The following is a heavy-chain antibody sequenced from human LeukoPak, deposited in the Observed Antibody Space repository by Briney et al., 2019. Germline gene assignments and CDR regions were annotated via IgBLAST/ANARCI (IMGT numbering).Heavy chain of an antibody. CDR2: FDPEDGET. CDR1: GYTLTELS. D-gene: IGHD3-10*01. J-gene: IGHJ4*02. V-gene: IGHV1-24*01. Sequence: AAVKVSCKVSGYTLTELSMHWVRQAPGKGLEWMGGFDPEDGETIYAQKFQGRVTMTEDTSTDTAYMELSSLRSEDTAAYYCATDLYGSGSHYTSYWGQGTLVTVSS. CDR3: ATDLYGSGSHYTSY.